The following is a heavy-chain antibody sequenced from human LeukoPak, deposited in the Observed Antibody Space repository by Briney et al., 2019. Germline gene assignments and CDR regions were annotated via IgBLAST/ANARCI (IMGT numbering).Heavy chain of an antibody. CDR2: IKEDGSEK. CDR3: ARGLTVKDY. Sequence: GGSLRLSCAASGFTFSTYWMMWSRQAPGKGLEWVANIKEDGSEKYYVDSVKDRFTISRDGAKNSLYLQMNSLRAEDTAVYYCARGLTVKDYWGQGTLVTVSS. CDR1: GFTFSTYW. D-gene: IGHD1-20*01. V-gene: IGHV3-7*01. J-gene: IGHJ4*02.